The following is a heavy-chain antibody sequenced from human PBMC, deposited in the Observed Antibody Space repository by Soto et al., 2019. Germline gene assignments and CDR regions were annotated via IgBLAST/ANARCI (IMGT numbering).Heavy chain of an antibody. J-gene: IGHJ4*02. D-gene: IGHD4-17*01. CDR2: IYYSGST. CDR3: ARDTGVGDYGVDY. V-gene: IGHV4-30-4*01. CDR1: GGSISSGDYY. Sequence: QVQLQESGPGLVKPSQTLSLTCTVSGGSISSGDYYWSWIRQPPGKGLEWIGYIYYSGSTYYNPSLKSRVTISVNTSKNQFSLKLSSVTAADTAVYYCARDTGVGDYGVDYWGQGTLVTVSS.